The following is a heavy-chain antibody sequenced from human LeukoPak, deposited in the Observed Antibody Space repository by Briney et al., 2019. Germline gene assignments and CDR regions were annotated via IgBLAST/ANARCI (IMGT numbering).Heavy chain of an antibody. CDR3: AKDAVGATAYYFDY. D-gene: IGHD1-26*01. Sequence: TGGSLRLSCAASGFTFSSYAMSWARQAPGKGLEWVSAISSSGDTYYAGSVKGRFTISRDNSKNTLYMQINSLRADDTAVYYCAKDAVGATAYYFDYWGQGILVTVSS. CDR1: GFTFSSYA. J-gene: IGHJ4*02. V-gene: IGHV3-23*01. CDR2: ISSSGDT.